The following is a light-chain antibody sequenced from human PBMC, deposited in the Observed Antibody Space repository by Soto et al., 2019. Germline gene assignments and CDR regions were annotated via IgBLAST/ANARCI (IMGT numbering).Light chain of an antibody. CDR1: QTISSW. CDR2: AAS. Sequence: IQMTQSPSTLSGSVGDRVTITCRASQTISSWLAWYQQKPGKAPKLLIFAASNLQSGVPSRFSGSGSGTDFTLTISSLQPEDFATYYCLQDYSYPWTFGQGTKVDIK. CDR3: LQDYSYPWT. J-gene: IGKJ1*01. V-gene: IGKV1-6*01.